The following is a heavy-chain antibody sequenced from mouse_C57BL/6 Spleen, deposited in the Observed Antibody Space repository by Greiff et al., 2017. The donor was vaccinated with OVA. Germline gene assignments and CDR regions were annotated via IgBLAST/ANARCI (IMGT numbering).Heavy chain of an antibody. Sequence: EVMLVESGGGLVKPGGSLKLSCAASGFTFSDYGMHWVRQAPEKGLEWVAYISSGSSTIYYADTVKGRFTISRDNAKNTLFLQMTSLRSEDTAMYYCARRSGTLMDYWGQGTSVTVSS. CDR2: ISSGSSTI. CDR1: GFTFSDYG. CDR3: ARRSGTLMDY. D-gene: IGHD4-1*01. J-gene: IGHJ4*01. V-gene: IGHV5-17*01.